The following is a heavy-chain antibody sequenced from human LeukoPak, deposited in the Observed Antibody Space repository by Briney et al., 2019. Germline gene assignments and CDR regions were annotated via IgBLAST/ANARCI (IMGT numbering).Heavy chain of an antibody. CDR1: GYTFTGYY. CDR3: ARDTQALALDYYDSSGYPPDAFDI. D-gene: IGHD3-22*01. V-gene: IGHV1-2*02. Sequence: ASVKVSCKASGYTFTGYYMHWVRQAPGQGLEWMGWINPNSGGTNYAQKFQGRVTMTRDTSISTAYMELSRLRSDDTAVYYCARDTQALALDYYDSSGYPPDAFDIWGQGTMVTVSS. CDR2: INPNSGGT. J-gene: IGHJ3*02.